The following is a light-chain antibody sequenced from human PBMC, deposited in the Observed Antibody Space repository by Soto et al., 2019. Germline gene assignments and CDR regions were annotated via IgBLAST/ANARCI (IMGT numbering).Light chain of an antibody. CDR1: RSISSF. CDR3: QQSYSTPWT. V-gene: IGKV1-39*01. Sequence: DIQMTQSPSSLSASVGDRVTITCRASRSISSFSNWYQQKPGKGPKLLIYAASNLQSGVPSRFSGSASGTDLTLTMSSPQPQDFATYYCQQSYSTPWTFGQGTKVQIK. J-gene: IGKJ1*01. CDR2: AAS.